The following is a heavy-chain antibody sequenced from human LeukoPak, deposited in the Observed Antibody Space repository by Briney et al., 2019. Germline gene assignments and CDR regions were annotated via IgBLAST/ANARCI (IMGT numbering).Heavy chain of an antibody. V-gene: IGHV3-21*04. CDR2: ISSSSSYI. Sequence: GGSLRLSCAASGFTFSSYSMSWVRQAPGKGLEWVSSISSSSSYIYYADSVKGRFTISRDNSKNTLYLQMNSLRAEDTAVYHWAKDGYGSGSYYPYAFDIWGQGTMVTVSS. D-gene: IGHD3-10*01. CDR3: AKDGYGSGSYYPYAFDI. J-gene: IGHJ3*02. CDR1: GFTFSSYS.